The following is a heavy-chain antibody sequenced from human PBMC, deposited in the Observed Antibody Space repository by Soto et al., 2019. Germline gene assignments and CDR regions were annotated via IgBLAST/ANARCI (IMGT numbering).Heavy chain of an antibody. CDR3: ARAGYPGALDI. CDR1: GFTFNNAW. CDR2: IKSKTDGETT. D-gene: IGHD3-9*01. J-gene: IGHJ3*02. V-gene: IGHV3-15*07. Sequence: GGSLSLSCAASGFTFNNAWMNWVRQAPGKGLKWVGRIKSKTDGETTDYAAPVKGRFTISRDNTKNSLYLQMNSPTADDTAVYYCARAGYPGALDIWGQGTLVTVSS.